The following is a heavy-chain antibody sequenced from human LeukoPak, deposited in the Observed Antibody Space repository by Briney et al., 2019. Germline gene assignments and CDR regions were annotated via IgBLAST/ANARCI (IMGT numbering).Heavy chain of an antibody. D-gene: IGHD3-10*01. V-gene: IGHV3-74*01. CDR3: ASVSGSYLDFQH. Sequence: GGSLRLSCAASGFTVSSNYMSWVRQAPGKGLVWVSRINTDGRTITYADSVKGRFTISRDNTKNSLYLQMNSLRVEDTAVYYCASVSGSYLDFQHWGRAPWSPSPQ. J-gene: IGHJ1*01. CDR1: GFTVSSNY. CDR2: INTDGRTI.